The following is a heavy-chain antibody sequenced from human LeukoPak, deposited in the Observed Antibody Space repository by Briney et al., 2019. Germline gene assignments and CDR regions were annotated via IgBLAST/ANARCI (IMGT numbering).Heavy chain of an antibody. CDR1: GFTFSTYG. Sequence: GRSLRLSCAGSGFTFSTYGMHWVRQAPGKGLEWVSTISNDGNRKYYAVSVRGRFIISRDNSKNTLYLRLNSLTVEDTAMYYCARDPPDCSGGNCFSGGMDVWGQGITVTVSS. CDR3: ARDPPDCSGGNCFSGGMDV. J-gene: IGHJ6*02. V-gene: IGHV3-30*03. D-gene: IGHD2-15*01. CDR2: ISNDGNRK.